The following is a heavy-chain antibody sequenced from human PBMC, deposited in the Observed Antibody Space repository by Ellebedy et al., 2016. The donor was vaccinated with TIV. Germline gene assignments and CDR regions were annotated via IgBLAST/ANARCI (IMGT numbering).Heavy chain of an antibody. CDR2: IYYSGST. CDR1: GGSISSGGYY. V-gene: IGHV4-31*03. J-gene: IGHJ4*02. D-gene: IGHD5-18*01. CDR3: ASHRGYTYGPYDY. Sequence: MPSETLSLTCTVSGGSISSGGYYWSWIRQHPGKGLEWIGYIYYSGSTYYNPSLKSRVTISVDTSQNQFSLMLSSMTAADTAVYYCASHRGYTYGPYDYWGQGTLVTVSS.